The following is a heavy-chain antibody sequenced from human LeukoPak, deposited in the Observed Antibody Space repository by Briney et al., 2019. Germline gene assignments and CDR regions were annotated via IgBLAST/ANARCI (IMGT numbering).Heavy chain of an antibody. CDR3: AGSSRDAYDY. CDR1: GFTFSSYG. CDR2: ISYDGSNK. D-gene: IGHD6-6*01. J-gene: IGHJ4*02. Sequence: GRSLRLSCAASGFTFSSYGMHWVRQAPGKGLEWVAVISYDGSNKYYADSVKGRFTISRDNSKNTLYLQMNSLRAEDTAVYYCAGSSRDAYDYWGQGTLVTVSS. V-gene: IGHV3-30*03.